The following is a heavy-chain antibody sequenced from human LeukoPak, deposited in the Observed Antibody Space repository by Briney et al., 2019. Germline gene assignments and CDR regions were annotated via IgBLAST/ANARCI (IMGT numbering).Heavy chain of an antibody. D-gene: IGHD2-2*01. V-gene: IGHV3-7*05. J-gene: IGHJ6*02. CDR1: GFTFSRHW. Sequence: GGSLRLSCAASGFTFSRHWMNWVRQAPGKGLEWVATTNLDGGAEYYVDSVKGRFTISRDNAKNSLYLQMNSLRTEDTALYYCAKSAQYQPLIRPSTWLRYYYGMDVWGQGTTVTVSS. CDR2: TNLDGGAE. CDR3: AKSAQYQPLIRPSTWLRYYYGMDV.